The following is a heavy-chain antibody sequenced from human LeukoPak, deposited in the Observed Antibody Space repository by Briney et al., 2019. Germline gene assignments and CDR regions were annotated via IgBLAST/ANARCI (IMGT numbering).Heavy chain of an antibody. Sequence: GGSLRLSCAASGFTFSNYWMSWVRQAPGKGLEWVANIKQEGSEKYYVDSVKGRSTISRDNAKNLLYLQMNSLRAEDTAVYYCAREGSYRNWFDPWGQGTLVTVSS. CDR2: IKQEGSEK. J-gene: IGHJ5*02. CDR1: GFTFSNYW. CDR3: AREGSYRNWFDP. D-gene: IGHD1-26*01. V-gene: IGHV3-7*05.